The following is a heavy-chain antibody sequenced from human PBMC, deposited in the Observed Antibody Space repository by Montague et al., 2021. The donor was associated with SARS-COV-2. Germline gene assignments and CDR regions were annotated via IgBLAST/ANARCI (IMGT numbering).Heavy chain of an antibody. CDR2: IFHSGST. CDR1: GGSISSSSYY. Sequence: SETLSLTCTVSGGSISSSSYYWGWIRQPPGKGLEWIGSIFHSGSTDYNPSLKSRVTISVDTSKNQFSQKLSSVTAADTAVYYCASMVRAQVYYFDYWGQGTLVTVSS. CDR3: ASMVRAQVYYFDY. D-gene: IGHD3-10*01. J-gene: IGHJ4*02. V-gene: IGHV4-39*01.